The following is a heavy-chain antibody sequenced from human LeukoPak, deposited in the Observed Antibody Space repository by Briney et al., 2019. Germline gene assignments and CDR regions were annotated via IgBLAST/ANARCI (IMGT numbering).Heavy chain of an antibody. CDR3: ARADSSGWYPFDY. CDR2: IYYSGST. D-gene: IGHD6-19*01. V-gene: IGHV4-59*01. J-gene: IGHJ4*02. Sequence: SETLSLTCTVSGCCISQYVWRSLGQPPGKGLEWIGYIYYSGSTNYNPSLKSRVTISVDTSKNQFSLKLSSVTAAGTAVYYYARADSSGWYPFDYWGQGTLVTVSS. CDR1: GCCISQYV.